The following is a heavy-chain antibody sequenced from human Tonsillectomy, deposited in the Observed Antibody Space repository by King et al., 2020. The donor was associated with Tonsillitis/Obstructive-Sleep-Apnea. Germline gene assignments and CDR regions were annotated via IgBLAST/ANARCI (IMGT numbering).Heavy chain of an antibody. CDR1: GFTVSSNY. CDR2: IYSGYSA. D-gene: IGHD3-3*01. Sequence: VQLVESGGGLIQPGGSLRLSCAASGFTVSSNYMSWVRQAPGKGLEWVSVIYSGYSAYYADSVKGRFTISRDNSKNTLDLQMNRLRAEDTAVYYCARGGVTIFGAYYYGMDGWGQGTTVTVSS. CDR3: ARGGVTIFGAYYYGMDG. J-gene: IGHJ6*02. V-gene: IGHV3-53*01.